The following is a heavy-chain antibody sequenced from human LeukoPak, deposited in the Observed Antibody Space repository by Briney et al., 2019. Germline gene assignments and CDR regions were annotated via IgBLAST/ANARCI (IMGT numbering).Heavy chain of an antibody. CDR3: ARALIAVADPPFDY. D-gene: IGHD6-19*01. CDR2: INPNSGGT. CDR1: GYTFTGYY. J-gene: IGHJ4*02. Sequence: ASVQVSCKASGYTFTGYYMHWVRQAPGQGLEWMGWINPNSGGTNYAQKFQGRVTMTRDTSISTAYMELSRLRSDDTAVYYCARALIAVADPPFDYWGQGTLVTVSS. V-gene: IGHV1-2*02.